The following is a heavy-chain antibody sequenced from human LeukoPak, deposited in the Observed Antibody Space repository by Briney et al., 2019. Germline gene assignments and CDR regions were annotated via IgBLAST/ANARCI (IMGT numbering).Heavy chain of an antibody. J-gene: IGHJ4*02. CDR1: GGSISSSSYY. CDR2: IYYSGST. D-gene: IGHD4-17*01. Sequence: SETLSLTCTVSGGSISSSSYYWGWIRQPPGKGLEWIGSIYYSGSTYYNPSLKSRVTISVDTSKNQFSLKLSSVTAADTAVYYCARRDDYGDLYYDYWGQGTLVTVSS. V-gene: IGHV4-39*07. CDR3: ARRDDYGDLYYDY.